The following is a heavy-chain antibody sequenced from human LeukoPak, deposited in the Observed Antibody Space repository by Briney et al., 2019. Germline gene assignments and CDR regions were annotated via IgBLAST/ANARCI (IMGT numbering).Heavy chain of an antibody. Sequence: GGSLRLSCAASGFSLSGYWMTWVRQAPGKGLEWVANIKDDESRKHDVDSARGRFTISRDNAKNSLYLDMNSLRAEDTAVYYCARECIDGYYESSGYDLWGQGTLVTVSS. CDR1: GFSLSGYW. D-gene: IGHD3-22*01. CDR2: IKDDESRK. V-gene: IGHV3-7*01. CDR3: ARECIDGYYESSGYDL. J-gene: IGHJ4*02.